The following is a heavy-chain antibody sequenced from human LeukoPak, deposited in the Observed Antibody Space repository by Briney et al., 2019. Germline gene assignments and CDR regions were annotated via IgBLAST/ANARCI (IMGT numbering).Heavy chain of an antibody. D-gene: IGHD3-10*01. CDR3: ARDATRGNYYYYGMGV. J-gene: IGHJ6*02. Sequence: ASVKVSCKASGYTFTGYYMHWVRQAPGQGLEWMGRINPNSGGTNYAQKLQGRVTMTTDTSTSTAYMELRSLRSDDTAVYYCARDATRGNYYYYGMGVWGQGTTVTVSS. V-gene: IGHV1-2*06. CDR1: GYTFTGYY. CDR2: INPNSGGT.